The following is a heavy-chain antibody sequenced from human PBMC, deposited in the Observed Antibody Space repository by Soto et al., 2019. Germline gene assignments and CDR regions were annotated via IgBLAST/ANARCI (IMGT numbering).Heavy chain of an antibody. CDR2: ISGSGGST. Sequence: PGGSVRLSCAASGFTFSSYAMSWVRQAPGKGLEWVSAISGSGGSTYYADSVKGRFTISRDNSKNTLYLQMNSLRAEDTAVYYCAKFNSGWYTYYYYGMDVWGQGTTVTVSS. CDR3: AKFNSGWYTYYYYGMDV. CDR1: GFTFSSYA. V-gene: IGHV3-23*01. J-gene: IGHJ6*02. D-gene: IGHD6-19*01.